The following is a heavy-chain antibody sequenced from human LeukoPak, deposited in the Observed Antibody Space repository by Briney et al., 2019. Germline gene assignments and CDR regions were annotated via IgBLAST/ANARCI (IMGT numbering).Heavy chain of an antibody. CDR2: INPNSGGT. CDR3: ARDRYSWLRGSPFDY. Sequence: ASVKVSCKASGDTFTGYYMHWVRQAPGQGLEWMGWINPNSGGTNYAQKFQGRVTMTRDTSISTAYMELSRLRSDDTAVYYCARDRYSWLRGSPFDYWGQGTLVTVSS. D-gene: IGHD3-16*01. CDR1: GDTFTGYY. J-gene: IGHJ4*02. V-gene: IGHV1-2*02.